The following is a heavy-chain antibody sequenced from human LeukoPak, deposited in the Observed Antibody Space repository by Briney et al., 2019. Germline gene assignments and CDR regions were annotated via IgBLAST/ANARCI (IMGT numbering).Heavy chain of an antibody. CDR3: ASALSYYGSGSYQPNYYYYYGMDV. V-gene: IGHV1-69*04. J-gene: IGHJ6*02. Sequence: SVKVSCKASGGTFSSYAISWVRQAPGQGLEWMGRIIPILGIANYAQKFQGRVTITADKSTSTAYMELSSLRSEDTAVYYCASALSYYGSGSYQPNYYYYYGMDVWGQGTTVTVSS. CDR2: IIPILGIA. D-gene: IGHD3-10*01. CDR1: GGTFSSYA.